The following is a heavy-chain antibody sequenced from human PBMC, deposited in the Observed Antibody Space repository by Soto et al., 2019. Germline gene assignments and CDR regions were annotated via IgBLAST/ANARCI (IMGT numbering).Heavy chain of an antibody. Sequence: GGSLSLSCATSGCTFSSNYMSSVRQAPGKWLEWVSVIYSGGSTYYADSVKGRFTISRDNSKNTLYLQMNSLRAEDTAVYYCAVTREQWQLSYGHGAFDIWGQGTMVTV. CDR1: GCTFSSNY. CDR3: AVTREQWQLSYGHGAFDI. V-gene: IGHV3-66*01. CDR2: IYSGGST. D-gene: IGHD6-19*01. J-gene: IGHJ3*02.